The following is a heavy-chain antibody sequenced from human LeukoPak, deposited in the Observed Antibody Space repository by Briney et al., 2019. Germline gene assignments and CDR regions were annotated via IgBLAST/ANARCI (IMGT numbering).Heavy chain of an antibody. J-gene: IGHJ4*02. CDR1: GFTFSSYS. V-gene: IGHV3-48*01. CDR2: ISGRSSTK. CDR3: AREYSAFDY. D-gene: IGHD6-13*01. Sequence: GGSLRLSCAASGFTFSSYSMNWVRQAPGKGLEWVSYISGRSSTKYYADSVRGRFTISRDNAENSLYLQMNSLRVEDTAVYYCAREYSAFDYWGQGTLVTVSS.